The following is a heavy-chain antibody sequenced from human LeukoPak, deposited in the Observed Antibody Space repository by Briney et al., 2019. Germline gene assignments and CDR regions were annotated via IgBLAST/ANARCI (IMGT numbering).Heavy chain of an antibody. D-gene: IGHD1-26*01. CDR2: INDNGGQR. V-gene: IGHV3-23*01. CDR3: AKTQWKVGATDYFDY. Sequence: VGSLRVSCAAPGFACNNYTLSSGRQAPGMGLQWVSNINDNGGQRHYADSVKGWFTISRDNSKNTLFLRMDSLRAEDTAVYYCAKTQWKVGATDYFDYWGQGILVTVSS. CDR1: GFACNNYT. J-gene: IGHJ4*02.